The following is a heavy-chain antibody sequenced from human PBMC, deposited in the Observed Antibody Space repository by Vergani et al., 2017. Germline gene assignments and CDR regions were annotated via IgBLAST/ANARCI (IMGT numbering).Heavy chain of an antibody. J-gene: IGHJ4*02. CDR2: TWYDGNNK. Sequence: QVQLVESGGGVVQPGRSLRLSCAASGFTFNQYGMHWVRQAPGKGLEWVAVTWYDGNNKQYADSVKGRFTISRDNSKSTMYLQMNSLRDEDTAVYYCARDRDHYDFFWGQGTLVTVSS. V-gene: IGHV3-33*01. CDR1: GFTFNQYG. CDR3: ARDRDHYDFF. D-gene: IGHD3-3*01.